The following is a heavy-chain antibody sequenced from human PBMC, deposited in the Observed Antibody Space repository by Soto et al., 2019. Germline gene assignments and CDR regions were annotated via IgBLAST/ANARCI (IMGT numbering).Heavy chain of an antibody. CDR3: ARDYCSGGSCNSFSYGMDV. V-gene: IGHV5-10-1*01. Sequence: PGESLRVSSRGAGYRFAGYGISWVRQMPGKGLECMGRIDPSDSYTNYSPSFQGHVTISADKSISTAYLQWSSLKASDTAMYYCARDYCSGGSCNSFSYGMDVWGQGTTVTVSS. D-gene: IGHD2-15*01. CDR1: GYRFAGYG. J-gene: IGHJ6*02. CDR2: IDPSDSYT.